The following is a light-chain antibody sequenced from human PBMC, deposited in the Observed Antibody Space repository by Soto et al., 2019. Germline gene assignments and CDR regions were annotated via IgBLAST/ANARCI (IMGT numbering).Light chain of an antibody. J-gene: IGKJ1*01. CDR1: RGLSSY. Sequence: DIPMTQSPSSLSASVGDRVTISCRESRGLSSYLAWYQQKPGKVPKLLIYAASTLQSGVPSRFSGSGSGTDFTLTISILQPEDVATYYCPKYNSAPRAFGQGTKVEIK. CDR2: AAS. V-gene: IGKV1-27*01. CDR3: PKYNSAPRA.